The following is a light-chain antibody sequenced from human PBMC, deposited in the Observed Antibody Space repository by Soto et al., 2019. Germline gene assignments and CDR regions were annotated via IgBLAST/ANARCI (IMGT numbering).Light chain of an antibody. Sequence: QSVLTQPPSLSGTPGQTVTISCIGSRSNIGSAIVHWYQQLPGTAPKHLIYGTTNRPSGVPDRFSGSKSGISASLAITGLQAEDEADYYCHSYDSSLSASVFGAGTKVTVL. CDR1: RSNIGSAI. CDR3: HSYDSSLSASV. V-gene: IGLV1-40*01. J-gene: IGLJ1*01. CDR2: GTT.